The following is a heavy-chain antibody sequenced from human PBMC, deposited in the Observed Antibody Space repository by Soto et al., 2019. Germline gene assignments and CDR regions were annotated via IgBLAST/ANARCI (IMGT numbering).Heavy chain of an antibody. J-gene: IGHJ3*02. D-gene: IGHD4-17*01. CDR2: IYYSGST. V-gene: IGHV4-59*08. Sequence: SETLSLTCTVSGGSIRSYYWSWIRQPPGKGLEWIGYIYYSGSTNYNPSLKSRVTISVDTSKNQFSLKLSSVTAADTAVYYCARRYGGALAIWGQGTMVTVSS. CDR1: GGSIRSYY. CDR3: ARRYGGALAI.